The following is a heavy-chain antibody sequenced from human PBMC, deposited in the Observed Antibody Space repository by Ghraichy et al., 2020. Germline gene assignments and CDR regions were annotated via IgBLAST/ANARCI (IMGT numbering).Heavy chain of an antibody. D-gene: IGHD6-19*01. CDR1: GFIFDDYA. V-gene: IGHV3-9*01. CDR2: VSWNSGSI. CDR3: VKDIGPGGPVAGLNSFDI. J-gene: IGHJ3*02. Sequence: GGSLRLSCAASGFIFDDYAMHWVRQASGKGLEWVSSVSWNSGSIAYADSVKGRFTISRDNAKNSLYLQMNSLRAEDTALYYCVKDIGPGGPVAGLNSFDIWGQGAVVTVSS.